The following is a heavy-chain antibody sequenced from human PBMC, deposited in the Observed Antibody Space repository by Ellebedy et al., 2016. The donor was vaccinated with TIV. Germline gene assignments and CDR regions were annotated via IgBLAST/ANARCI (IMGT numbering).Heavy chain of an antibody. J-gene: IGHJ4*02. CDR1: GFTFTDHY. Sequence: ESLKISCAASGFTFTDHYMSWIRQPPGMGLEWIGEINHSGSTNSNPSLKSRVTISVDTSKNQFSLRLSSVTAADTAVYYCATTSGYSYGFGYWGQGTLVTVSS. CDR3: ATTSGYSYGFGY. V-gene: IGHV4-34*08. D-gene: IGHD5-18*01. CDR2: INHSGST.